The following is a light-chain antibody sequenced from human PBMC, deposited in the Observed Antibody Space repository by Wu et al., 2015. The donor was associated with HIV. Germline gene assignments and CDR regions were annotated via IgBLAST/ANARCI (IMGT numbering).Light chain of an antibody. Sequence: IGLTQSPGTLSLFPGESAALSCRATENINNRSLVWYHQKSGQAPRVLIYGAFSRATGIPDRFTGSVSGTHFTLNIKNLEPEDFGVYYCQQYGASLPHTFGRG. J-gene: IGKJ2*01. V-gene: IGKV3-20*01. CDR3: QQYGASLPHT. CDR1: ENINNRS. CDR2: GAF.